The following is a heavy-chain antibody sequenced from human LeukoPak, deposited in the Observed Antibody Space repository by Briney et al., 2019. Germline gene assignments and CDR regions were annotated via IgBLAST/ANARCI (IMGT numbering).Heavy chain of an antibody. Sequence: GGSLRLSCAASGFTFSRYSMSWVRQAPGKGLEWISYISTGSSRIYYADSVKGRVTISRDNAKNSLFLQMNSLRDEDTAVYYCAREGSLADWGQGTLVTVSS. D-gene: IGHD3-3*02. J-gene: IGHJ4*02. CDR1: GFTFSRYS. CDR3: AREGSLAD. V-gene: IGHV3-48*02. CDR2: ISTGSSRI.